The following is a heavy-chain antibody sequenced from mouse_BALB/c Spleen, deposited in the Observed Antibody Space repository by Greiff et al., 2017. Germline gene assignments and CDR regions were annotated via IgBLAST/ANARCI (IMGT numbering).Heavy chain of an antibody. D-gene: IGHD2-1*01. Sequence: VQLQQPGAELVRPGASVKLSCKASGYTFTSYWINWVKQRPGQGLEWIGNIYPSDSYTNYNQKFKGKATLTADTSSSTAYMQLSSLTSEDSAVYFCARGGGNSYYAMDYWGQGTSVTVSS. CDR3: ARGGGNSYYAMDY. CDR2: IYPSDSYT. CDR1: GYTFTSYW. V-gene: IGHV1-69*02. J-gene: IGHJ4*01.